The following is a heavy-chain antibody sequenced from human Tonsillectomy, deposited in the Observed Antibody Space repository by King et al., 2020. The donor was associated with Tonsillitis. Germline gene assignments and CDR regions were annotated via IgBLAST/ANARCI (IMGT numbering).Heavy chain of an antibody. CDR1: GFMFADYS. D-gene: IGHD1-14*01. J-gene: IGHJ4*02. CDR2: IKSTVSGGAI. Sequence: VQLVESGGGLVQPGRSLRLSCSSSGFMFADYSLSWFRQVPGKGLDWVAFIKSTVSGGAIHYAASVKVRFTISRDDAKSVAYLLMNSLRAEDTAVYFCTTTLVGTYTHYFDYWGQGTLVTVSS. V-gene: IGHV3-49*03. CDR3: TTTLVGTYTHYFDY.